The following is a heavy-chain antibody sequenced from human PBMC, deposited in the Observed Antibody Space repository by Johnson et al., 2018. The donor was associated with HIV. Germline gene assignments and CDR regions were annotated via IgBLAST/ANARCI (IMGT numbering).Heavy chain of an antibody. V-gene: IGHV3-9*01. Sequence: VQLVESGGGLVQPGRSLRLSCAASGFTFDDYAMHWVRQAPGKGLEWVSGINWNGGSTGFADTVKGRFTISRDNAKNSLYLQMNSLRAEDTAVYYCASLSGGAFDIWGQGTMVTVSS. CDR2: INWNGGST. D-gene: IGHD2/OR15-2a*01. J-gene: IGHJ3*02. CDR1: GFTFDDYA. CDR3: ASLSGGAFDI.